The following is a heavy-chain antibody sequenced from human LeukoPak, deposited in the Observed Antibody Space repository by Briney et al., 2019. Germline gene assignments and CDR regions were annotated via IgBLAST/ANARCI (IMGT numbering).Heavy chain of an antibody. D-gene: IGHD3-22*01. V-gene: IGHV1-3*01. J-gene: IGHJ4*02. Sequence: ASVKVSCKASGYAFTSYAMHWVRQAPGQRLEWMGWINAGNGNTKYSQKFQGRVTITRDTSASTAYMELSSLRSEDTAVYYCARSHLLRSGRTPKVYDSSGYYYFDYWGQGTLVTVSS. CDR3: ARSHLLRSGRTPKVYDSSGYYYFDY. CDR2: INAGNGNT. CDR1: GYAFTSYA.